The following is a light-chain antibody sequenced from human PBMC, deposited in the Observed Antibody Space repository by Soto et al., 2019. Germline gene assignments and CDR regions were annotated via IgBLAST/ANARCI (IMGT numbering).Light chain of an antibody. CDR3: QSYDSSLSASGV. V-gene: IGLV1-40*01. J-gene: IGLJ3*02. Sequence: QSVLTQPPPVSGAPGQRVTISCTGSSSNIGAGYDVHWYQQLPGTAPKLLIYGNNNRPSGVPVRFSGSKSGTSASLAITGLQAEDEADYYCQSYDSSLSASGVFGGGTKLTVL. CDR2: GNN. CDR1: SSNIGAGYD.